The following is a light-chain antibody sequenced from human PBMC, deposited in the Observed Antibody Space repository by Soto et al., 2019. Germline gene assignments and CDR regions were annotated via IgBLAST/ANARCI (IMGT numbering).Light chain of an antibody. CDR3: QQRHMWPIT. J-gene: IGKJ5*01. CDR2: DAY. CDR1: QSFRGL. Sequence: EVVLRQSPVTLSLSPGERATLSCMASQSFRGLLAWYQQKPGQAPRLLIYDAYNRATGIPPRFSGSGSGTDFTLTISSLEPEASAAYYCQQRHMWPITFGQGTRMEIK. V-gene: IGKV3-11*01.